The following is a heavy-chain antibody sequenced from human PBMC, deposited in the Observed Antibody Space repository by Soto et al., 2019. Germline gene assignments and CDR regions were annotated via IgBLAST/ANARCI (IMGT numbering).Heavy chain of an antibody. V-gene: IGHV1-18*01. J-gene: IGHJ1*01. Sequence: ASVKVSCKASGYTFSSYSISWVRQAPGQGLEWMGWISAYNGDTNYGQKLQGRVTMTTDTSTNTAYMELRSLRSDDTAVYYCARDDPPVQHWGQGTLVTVSS. CDR2: ISAYNGDT. CDR3: ARDDPPVQH. CDR1: GYTFSSYS.